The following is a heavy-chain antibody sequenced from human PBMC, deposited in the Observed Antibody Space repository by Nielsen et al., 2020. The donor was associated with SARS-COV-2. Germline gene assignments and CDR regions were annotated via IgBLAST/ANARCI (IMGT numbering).Heavy chain of an antibody. D-gene: IGHD3-3*01. V-gene: IGHV3-49*03. CDR3: TREPRTYYDFWSGPRGGMDV. CDR1: GFTFSSYA. Sequence: GGSLRLSCAASGFTFSSYAMSWFRQAPGKGLEWVGFIRSKAYGGTTEYAASVKGRFTISRDDSKSIAYLQMNSLKTEDTAVYYCTREPRTYYDFWSGPRGGMDVWGQGTTVTVSS. CDR2: IRSKAYGGTT. J-gene: IGHJ6*02.